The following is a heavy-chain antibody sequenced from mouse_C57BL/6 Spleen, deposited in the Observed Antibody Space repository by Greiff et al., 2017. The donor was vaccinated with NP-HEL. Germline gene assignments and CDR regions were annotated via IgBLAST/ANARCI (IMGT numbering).Heavy chain of an antibody. Sequence: VQVVESGAELVRPGTSVKVSCKASGYAFTNYLIEWVKQRPGQGLEWIGVINPGSGGTNYNEKFKGKATLTADKSSSTAYMQLSSLTSEDSAVYFCASSSYRYFDVWGTGTTVTVSS. CDR2: INPGSGGT. V-gene: IGHV1-54*01. J-gene: IGHJ1*03. D-gene: IGHD1-1*01. CDR1: GYAFTNYL. CDR3: ASSSYRYFDV.